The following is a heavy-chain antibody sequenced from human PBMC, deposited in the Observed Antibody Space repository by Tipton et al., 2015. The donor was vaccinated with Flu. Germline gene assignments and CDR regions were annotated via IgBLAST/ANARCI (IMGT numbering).Heavy chain of an antibody. J-gene: IGHJ6*02. Sequence: SLRLSCAASGFTFSSYTMNWVRQAPGKGLEWVSSISSRSTYIYYADSVEGRFTISRDKAKNSLYLQMNSLRVEDTAMYYCAKGGSEDDYGDYYYYGLDVWGPGTTVTVSS. V-gene: IGHV3-21*01. CDR1: GFTFSSYT. CDR2: ISSRSTYI. CDR3: AKGGSEDDYGDYYYYGLDV. D-gene: IGHD4-17*01.